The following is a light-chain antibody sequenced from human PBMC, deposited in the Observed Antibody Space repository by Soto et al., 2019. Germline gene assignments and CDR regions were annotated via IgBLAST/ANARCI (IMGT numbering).Light chain of an antibody. V-gene: IGKV3-20*01. Sequence: EIVLTQSPGTLSLSPGDRATLSCRAGQTISTNYLAWYQQKPGQPPRLLIYDASSRATGVPDRFSGGGSGTDFTLTVNRVEPEDFAMYYCQQYATSSFTFGPGTKVDIK. CDR3: QQYATSSFT. J-gene: IGKJ3*01. CDR2: DAS. CDR1: QTISTNY.